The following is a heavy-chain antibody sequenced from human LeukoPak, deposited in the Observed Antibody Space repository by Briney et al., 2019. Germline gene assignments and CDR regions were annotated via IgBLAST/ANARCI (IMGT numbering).Heavy chain of an antibody. J-gene: IGHJ5*02. V-gene: IGHV3-23*01. CDR2: ISGSGGST. CDR3: AKDGGMVRGVIFQS. Sequence: GGSLRLSCAASGFTFSSYAMSWVRPAPGKGLEWVSAISGSGGSTYYADSVKGRFTISTDNSKNTLYLQMNSLRAEDTAVYYCAKDGGMVRGVIFQSWGQGTLVTVSS. CDR1: GFTFSSYA. D-gene: IGHD3-10*01.